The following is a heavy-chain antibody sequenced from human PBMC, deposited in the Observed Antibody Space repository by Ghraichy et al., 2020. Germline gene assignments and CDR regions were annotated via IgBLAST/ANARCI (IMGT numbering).Heavy chain of an antibody. CDR3: ARQRKLLLVYSAYNWFDP. J-gene: IGHJ5*02. Sequence: SETLSLTCAVYGGSFSGYYWSWIRQPPGKGLEWIGEINHSGSTNYNPSLKSRVTISVDTSKNQFSLKLSSVTAADTAVYYCARQRKLLLVYSAYNWFDPWGQGTLVTVSS. D-gene: IGHD2-15*01. V-gene: IGHV4-34*01. CDR1: GGSFSGYY. CDR2: INHSGST.